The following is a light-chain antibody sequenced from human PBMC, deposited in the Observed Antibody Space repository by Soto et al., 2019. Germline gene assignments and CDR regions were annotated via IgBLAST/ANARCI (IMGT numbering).Light chain of an antibody. CDR3: SSYTTSSTYV. CDR2: NVS. V-gene: IGLV2-14*03. CDR1: SSDVGGYNS. Sequence: QSALTQPASVSGSPGQSITNSCTGTSSDVGGYNSVSWYQHHPGKAPKLMIYNVSNRPPGVSSRFSGSKSGNTASLTISGLQAEDEADYYCSSYTTSSTYVFANGTKVTVL. J-gene: IGLJ1*01.